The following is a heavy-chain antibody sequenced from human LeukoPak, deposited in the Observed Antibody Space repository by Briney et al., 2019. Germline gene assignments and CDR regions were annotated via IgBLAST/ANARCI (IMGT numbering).Heavy chain of an antibody. CDR2: INHSGST. D-gene: IGHD6-13*01. CDR3: ARVAGASASTNYFDY. J-gene: IGHJ4*02. V-gene: IGHV4-34*01. CDR1: GGSFSGYY. Sequence: PSETLSLTCAVYGGSFSGYYWSWIRQPPGKGLEWIGEINHSGSTNYNPSLKSRVTISVDTSKNQFSLKLSSVTAADTAVYYCARVAGASASTNYFDYWGQGTLVTVSS.